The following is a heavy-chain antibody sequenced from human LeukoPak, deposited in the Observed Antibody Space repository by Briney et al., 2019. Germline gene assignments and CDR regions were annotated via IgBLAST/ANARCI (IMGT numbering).Heavy chain of an antibody. CDR1: GVSFSGYY. Sequence: SETLSLTCAVYGVSFSGYYWSWIRQPPGKGLEWIGEINHSGSTNYNPSLKSRVTISVDTSKNQFSLKLSSVTAADTAVYYCVGFTTGTTGDYWGQGTLVTVSS. CDR2: INHSGST. CDR3: VGFTTGTTGDY. J-gene: IGHJ4*02. V-gene: IGHV4-34*01. D-gene: IGHD1-1*01.